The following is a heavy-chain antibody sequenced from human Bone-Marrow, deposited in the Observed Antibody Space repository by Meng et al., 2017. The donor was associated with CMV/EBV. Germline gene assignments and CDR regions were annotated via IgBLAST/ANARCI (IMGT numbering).Heavy chain of an antibody. Sequence: GGSLRLSCAASGFTFSSYAMSWVRQAPGKGLEWVSAISGFSGGGRTTYYADSVKGRFIISRDNSRNTVHLQLNSLRAEDTAVYYCARDNGERWLQFYAFDIWGQGTMVTVSS. J-gene: IGHJ3*02. D-gene: IGHD5-24*01. CDR1: GFTFSSYA. CDR3: ARDNGERWLQFYAFDI. CDR2: ISGFSGGGRTT. V-gene: IGHV3-23*01.